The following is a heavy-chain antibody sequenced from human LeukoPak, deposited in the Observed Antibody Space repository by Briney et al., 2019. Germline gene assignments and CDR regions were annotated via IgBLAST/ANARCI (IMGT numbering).Heavy chain of an antibody. Sequence: ASVKVSCKAPGGTFSSYAISSVPQAPGHRLGWMAGIIPIFGTANYAQKCQGRVTITADESTSTAYMELSSLRSEDTAVYYCARAKIVATIGGYFDYWGQGTLVTVSS. J-gene: IGHJ4*02. CDR3: ARAKIVATIGGYFDY. V-gene: IGHV1-69*13. D-gene: IGHD5-12*01. CDR2: IIPIFGTA. CDR1: GGTFSSYA.